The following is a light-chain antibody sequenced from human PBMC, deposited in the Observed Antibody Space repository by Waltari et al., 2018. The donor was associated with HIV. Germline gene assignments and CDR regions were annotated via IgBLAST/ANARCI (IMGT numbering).Light chain of an antibody. CDR3: QQYGNWYT. J-gene: IGKJ2*01. V-gene: IGKV3-15*01. Sequence: EIVMTQSPVTLSVSPGERATLSCRASQRVRRNLAWYQQKPGQAPRLLIYGASTRATGIPARFSGSGSGTEFTLTISSLQSEDFAVYYCQQYGNWYTFGQGTKLEIK. CDR2: GAS. CDR1: QRVRRN.